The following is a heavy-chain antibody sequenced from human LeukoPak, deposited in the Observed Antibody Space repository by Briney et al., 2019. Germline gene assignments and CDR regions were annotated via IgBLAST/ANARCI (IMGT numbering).Heavy chain of an antibody. D-gene: IGHD3-10*01. Sequence: GESLKISCKGSGYSFTSYWIGWVRQMRGKGLEWMGIIYPGDSDTRYSPSFQGQVTISADKSISTAYLQWSSLNASDTAMYYCARHEGVEHYGSGSYSYYYGMDVWGQGTTVTVSS. CDR3: ARHEGVEHYGSGSYSYYYGMDV. J-gene: IGHJ6*02. CDR2: IYPGDSDT. V-gene: IGHV5-51*01. CDR1: GYSFTSYW.